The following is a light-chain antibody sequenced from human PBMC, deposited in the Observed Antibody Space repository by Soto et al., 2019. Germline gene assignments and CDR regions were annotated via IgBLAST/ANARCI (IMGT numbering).Light chain of an antibody. J-gene: IGKJ4*01. CDR2: AAS. CDR3: QQSYSTPLT. CDR1: QSISSY. Sequence: DIQMTQSPSSLSASVGDRVTITCRASQSISSYLNWYQQKPRKAPKLLIYAASSLQCGVASRFSGSGSGTDFTLTISSQQPKDFATYYCQQSYSTPLTFGGGTKVEIK. V-gene: IGKV1-39*01.